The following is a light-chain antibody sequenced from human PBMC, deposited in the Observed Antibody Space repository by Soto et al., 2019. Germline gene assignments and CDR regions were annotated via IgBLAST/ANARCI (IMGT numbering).Light chain of an antibody. V-gene: IGKV3-20*01. J-gene: IGKJ5*01. CDR2: GAS. CDR3: QQYGSSPT. Sequence: ETVLTLSPGTLSLSPLQRVTLSSRASQSVSSSYLAWYQQKPGQAPRLLIYGASSRATGIPDRFIGSGSGTNFTLTISRLEPEEFAVYYCQQYGSSPTFGEGTRLEIK. CDR1: QSVSSSY.